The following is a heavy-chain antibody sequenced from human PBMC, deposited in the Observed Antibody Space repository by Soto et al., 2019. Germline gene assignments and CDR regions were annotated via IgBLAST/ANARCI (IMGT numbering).Heavy chain of an antibody. CDR2: ISYDGSNK. CDR1: GFTFSSYG. D-gene: IGHD3-3*01. CDR3: AKDLLDYDFCPFGP. V-gene: IGHV3-30*18. J-gene: IGHJ5*02. Sequence: GSLRLSCAASGFTFSSYGMHWVRQAPGKGLEWVAVISYDGSNKYYADSVKGRFTISRDNSKNTLYLQMNSLRAEDTAVYYCAKDLLDYDFCPFGPWGQGTLVTVSS.